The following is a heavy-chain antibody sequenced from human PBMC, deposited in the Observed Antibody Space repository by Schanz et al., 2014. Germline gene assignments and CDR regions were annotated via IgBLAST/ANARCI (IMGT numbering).Heavy chain of an antibody. CDR1: GNTLSAYY. CDR2: IDPNSGGT. J-gene: IGHJ3*01. V-gene: IGHV1-2*02. CDR3: ARMASHDVWRGYIPHYAFDL. D-gene: IGHD3-3*01. Sequence: QVQLVQSGAEVKKPGSSVKVSCKASGNTLSAYYIHWIRQAPGQGLEWMGWIDPNSGGTNYAQKFQGRVTMTSDTSITTVYMEVNSLTSDDTAVFYCARMASHDVWRGYIPHYAFDLWGQGTVVIVSS.